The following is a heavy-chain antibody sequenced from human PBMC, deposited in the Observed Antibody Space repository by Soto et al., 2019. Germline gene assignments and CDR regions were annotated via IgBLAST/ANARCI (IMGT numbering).Heavy chain of an antibody. CDR2: IYYSGST. CDR1: GGSISSSSYY. CDR3: AGSLATVTTRGYFDL. D-gene: IGHD4-17*01. J-gene: IGHJ2*01. Sequence: QLQLQESGPGLVKPSETLSLTCTVSGGSISSSSYYWGWIRQPPGKGLEWLGSIYYSGSTYYNPSLMRRVTISVDTSKNQFSLTLSSVPAADTAVYYCAGSLATVTTRGYFDLWGRGTLVTVSS. V-gene: IGHV4-39*01.